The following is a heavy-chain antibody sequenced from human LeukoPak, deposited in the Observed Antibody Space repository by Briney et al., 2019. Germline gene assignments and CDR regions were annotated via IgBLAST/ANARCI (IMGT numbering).Heavy chain of an antibody. V-gene: IGHV4-34*01. CDR3: ARDIADSSGYYPEAYYFDY. CDR2: INHSGST. CDR1: GGSISSYY. J-gene: IGHJ4*02. Sequence: PSETLSLTCTVSGGSISSYYWSWIRQPPGKGLEWIGEINHSGSTNYNPSLKSRVTISVDTSKNQFSLKLSSVTAADTAVYYCARDIADSSGYYPEAYYFDYWGQGTLVTVSS. D-gene: IGHD3-22*01.